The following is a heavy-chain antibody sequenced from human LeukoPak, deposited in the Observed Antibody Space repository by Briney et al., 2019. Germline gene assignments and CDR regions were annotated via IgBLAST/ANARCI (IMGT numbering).Heavy chain of an antibody. D-gene: IGHD5-18*01. CDR1: GFTVSTSA. J-gene: IGHJ4*02. CDR2: ISPSGDIT. Sequence: GGSLRLSCAAAGFTVSTSAMSWVRQAPGKGLEWVSGISPSGDITYYADSVKGRFTISRDNSKNTVFLQMNSLRAEDTAIYHCAKDSAWIQFNDWGQGTLVTVSS. CDR3: AKDSAWIQFND. V-gene: IGHV3-23*01.